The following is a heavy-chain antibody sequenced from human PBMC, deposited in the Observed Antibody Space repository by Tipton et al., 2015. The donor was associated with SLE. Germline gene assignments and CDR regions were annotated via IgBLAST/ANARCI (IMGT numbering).Heavy chain of an antibody. Sequence: LRLSCTVSGGSISSGGYYWSWIRQHPGKGLEWIGYIYYSGSTYYNPSLKSRVTISVDTSKNQFSLKLSSVTAADTAVYYCARAVYYGDYVDYWGQGTLVTVSS. V-gene: IGHV4-31*03. J-gene: IGHJ4*02. CDR1: GGSISSGGYY. D-gene: IGHD4-17*01. CDR3: ARAVYYGDYVDY. CDR2: IYYSGST.